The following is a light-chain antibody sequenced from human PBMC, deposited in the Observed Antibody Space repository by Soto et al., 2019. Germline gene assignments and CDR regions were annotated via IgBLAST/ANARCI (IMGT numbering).Light chain of an antibody. J-gene: IGKJ5*01. CDR3: QQRSNWPPLT. V-gene: IGKV3-11*01. CDR1: QSVTNN. Sequence: EIVMTQSPGTLSLSPGERATLSCRASQSVTNNQLAWYQQKPGQAPRLLIYDASNRATGIPARFSGSGSGTDFTLTISSLEPEDFAVYYCQQRSNWPPLTFGQGTRLEIK. CDR2: DAS.